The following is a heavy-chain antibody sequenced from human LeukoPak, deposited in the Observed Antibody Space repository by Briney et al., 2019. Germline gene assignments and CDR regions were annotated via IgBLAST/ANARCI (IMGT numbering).Heavy chain of an antibody. Sequence: GGSLRLSCAASGFTVSSNYMSWVRQAPGKGLEWVSVIYATGITYYADAVKGRFTISRDNSENTVFLQMNSLTAEDTAVYYCASVKRGYSFGLFDYWGQGTLVTVSS. D-gene: IGHD5-18*01. CDR1: GFTVSSNY. CDR2: IYATGIT. V-gene: IGHV3-53*01. J-gene: IGHJ4*02. CDR3: ASVKRGYSFGLFDY.